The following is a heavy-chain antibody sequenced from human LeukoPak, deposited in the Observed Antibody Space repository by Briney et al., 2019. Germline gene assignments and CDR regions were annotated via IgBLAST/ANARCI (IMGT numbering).Heavy chain of an antibody. CDR2: IYYSGST. V-gene: IGHV4-39*01. CDR1: GGSISSYY. CDR3: ARHVRSGSWYDY. Sequence: SETRSLTCTVSGGSISSYYWGWIRQPPGKGLEWIGSIYYSGSTYYNPSLKSRVTISVDTSKNQFSLKLSSVTAADTAVYYCARHVRSGSWYDYWGQGTSPTVSS. J-gene: IGHJ4*02. D-gene: IGHD6-13*01.